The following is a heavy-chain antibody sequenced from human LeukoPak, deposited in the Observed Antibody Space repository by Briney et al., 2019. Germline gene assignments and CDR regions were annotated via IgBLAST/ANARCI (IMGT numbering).Heavy chain of an antibody. V-gene: IGHV1-2*02. CDR3: ARVQPYDTDAFDI. Sequence: ASVKVSCKASGYTFTGYYMHWVRQAPGQGLEWMGWINPNSGGTNYAQKFQGRVTMTRDTSISTAYMELSRLRSDDTAVYYCARVQPYDTDAFDIWGQGTMVTVSS. CDR2: INPNSGGT. J-gene: IGHJ3*02. CDR1: GYTFTGYY. D-gene: IGHD3-22*01.